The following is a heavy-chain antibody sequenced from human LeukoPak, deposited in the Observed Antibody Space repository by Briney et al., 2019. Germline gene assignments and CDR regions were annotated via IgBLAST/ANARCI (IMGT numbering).Heavy chain of an antibody. CDR2: INPNSGGT. D-gene: IGHD3-10*01. V-gene: IGHV1-18*01. J-gene: IGHJ4*02. CDR1: GYTFTSYG. Sequence: ASVKVSCKASGYTFTSYGISWVRQAPGQGLEWMGWINPNSGGTNYAQKFQGRVTITADKSTSTAYMELSSLRSEDTAVYYCARDQGTMVRGVTNGYWGQGTLVTVSS. CDR3: ARDQGTMVRGVTNGY.